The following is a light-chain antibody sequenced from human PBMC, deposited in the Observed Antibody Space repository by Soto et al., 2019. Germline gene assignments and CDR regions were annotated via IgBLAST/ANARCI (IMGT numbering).Light chain of an antibody. V-gene: IGLV2-14*01. CDR1: SSDVGGYNY. CDR3: SSYTSSSTGVV. Sequence: QSALTQPASVSGSPGQSITISCTGTSSDVGGYNYVSWHQQHPGKAPKLMVYEVSNRPSGVSNRFSGSKSGNTASLTISGLQADDEADYYCSSYTSSSTGVVFGGGTKVTVL. CDR2: EVS. J-gene: IGLJ2*01.